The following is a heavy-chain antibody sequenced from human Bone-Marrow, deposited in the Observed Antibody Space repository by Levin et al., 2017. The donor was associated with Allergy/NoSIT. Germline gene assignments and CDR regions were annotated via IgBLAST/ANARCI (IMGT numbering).Heavy chain of an antibody. J-gene: IGHJ4*02. CDR3: ASEEKSGTYGGDY. V-gene: IGHV3-21*01. CDR1: FFPFLPSP. D-gene: IGHD1-26*01. CDR2: ISSSSGYI. Sequence: SLLLSFSSSFFPFLPSPLNWVRQAPGKGLEWVSSISSSSGYIYYADSVKGRFTISRDNAKNSLYLQMNSLRAEDTAVYYCASEEKSGTYGGDYWGQGTLVTVSS.